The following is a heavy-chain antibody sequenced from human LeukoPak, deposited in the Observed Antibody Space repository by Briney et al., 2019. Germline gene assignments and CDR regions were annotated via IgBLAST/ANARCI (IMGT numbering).Heavy chain of an antibody. J-gene: IGHJ4*02. CDR1: GFTFSSYG. CDR2: IRYDGSNK. D-gene: IGHD2-2*03. CDR3: AKERTGYCSSTSCSFFDY. V-gene: IGHV3-30*02. Sequence: GGSLRLSCAASGFTFSSYGMHWVRQAPGKGLEWVAFIRYDGSNKYYADSVKGRFTISRDNSKNTLYLQMNSLRAEDTAVYYCAKERTGYCSSTSCSFFDYWGQGTLVTVSS.